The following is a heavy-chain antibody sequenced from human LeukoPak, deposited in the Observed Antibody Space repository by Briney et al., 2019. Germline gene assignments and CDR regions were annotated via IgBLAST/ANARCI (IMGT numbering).Heavy chain of an antibody. CDR1: GGSISSSNW. D-gene: IGHD1-14*01. Sequence: PSETLSLTCAVSGGSISSSNWWSWVRQPPGKGLEWIGEIYHSGSTNYSPSLKSRVTISVDKSKNQFSLKLSSVTAADTAVYYCASQTDRPRRAFDIWGQGTMVTVSS. CDR2: IYHSGST. CDR3: ASQTDRPRRAFDI. J-gene: IGHJ3*02. V-gene: IGHV4-4*02.